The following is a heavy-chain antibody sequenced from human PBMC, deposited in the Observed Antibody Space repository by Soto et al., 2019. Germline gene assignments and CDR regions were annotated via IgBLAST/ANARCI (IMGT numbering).Heavy chain of an antibody. V-gene: IGHV3-23*04. CDR2: ISDSGGTS. CDR3: AKRPRALLTFDY. CDR1: GFIFSNYV. D-gene: IGHD1-26*01. Sequence: EVQLVDSGGGLVQPGGSLRLSCAASGFIFSNYVMSWVHQAPGKGLEWVSSISDSGGTSYYADSVKGRFTISRDNSKNTLYLQLNSLIAEDTAIYYCAKRPRALLTFDYWGQGTLVTVSS. J-gene: IGHJ4*02.